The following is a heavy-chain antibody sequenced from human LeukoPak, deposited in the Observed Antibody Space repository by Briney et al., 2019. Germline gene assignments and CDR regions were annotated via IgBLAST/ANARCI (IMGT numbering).Heavy chain of an antibody. Sequence: SETLSLTCAVYGGSFSGYYWSWIRQPPGKGLEWIGEINHSGSTNYNPSLKSRVTISVDTSKNQFSLKLSSVTAADTAVYYCARGITMFDYWGQGTLVTVSS. CDR1: GGSFSGYY. D-gene: IGHD3-10*01. CDR2: INHSGST. V-gene: IGHV4-34*01. J-gene: IGHJ4*02. CDR3: ARGITMFDY.